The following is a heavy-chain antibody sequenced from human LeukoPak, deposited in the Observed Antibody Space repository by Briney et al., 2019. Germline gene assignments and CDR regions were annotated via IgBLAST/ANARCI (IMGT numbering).Heavy chain of an antibody. Sequence: GASVKVSCKASGYTFTSYDINWVRQATGQGLEWMGWMNPNSGNTGYAQKFQGRVTITRNTSISTAYMELSSLRSEDTAVYYCARVFPDHEYGDHYNWIDPWGQGSLVTVSS. D-gene: IGHD4/OR15-4a*01. CDR3: ARVFPDHEYGDHYNWIDP. CDR1: GYTFTSYD. V-gene: IGHV1-8*03. CDR2: MNPNSGNT. J-gene: IGHJ5*02.